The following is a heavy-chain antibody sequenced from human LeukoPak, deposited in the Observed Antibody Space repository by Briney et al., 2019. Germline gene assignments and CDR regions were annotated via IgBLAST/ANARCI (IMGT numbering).Heavy chain of an antibody. V-gene: IGHV3-48*02. CDR2: ISSRSTTM. Sequence: PGGSLRLSCEASGFTFSYYSMNWVRQAPGKGLEWISYISSRSTTMYYADSVKGRFTISRDNAKNSLYLQMNSLRDEDTAVYYCTTPTFHWGQGTLVTVSS. D-gene: IGHD1-14*01. CDR1: GFTFSYYS. CDR3: TTPTFH. J-gene: IGHJ1*01.